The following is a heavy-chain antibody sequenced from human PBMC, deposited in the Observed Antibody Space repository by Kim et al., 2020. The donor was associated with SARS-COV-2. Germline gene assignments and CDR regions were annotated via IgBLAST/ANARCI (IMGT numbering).Heavy chain of an antibody. CDR2: INPNSGGT. J-gene: IGHJ5*02. CDR3: ARDWHIVVVTASFDP. CDR1: GYTFTGYY. Sequence: ASVKVSCKASGYTFTGYYMHWVRQAPGQGLEWMGRINPNSGGTNYAQKFQGRVTMTRDTSISTAYMELSRLRSDDTAVYYCARDWHIVVVTASFDPWGQGTLVTVSS. V-gene: IGHV1-2*06. D-gene: IGHD2-21*02.